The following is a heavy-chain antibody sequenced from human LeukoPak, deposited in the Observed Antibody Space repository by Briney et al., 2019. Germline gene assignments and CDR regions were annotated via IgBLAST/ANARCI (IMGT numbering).Heavy chain of an antibody. Sequence: SETLSLTCTVSGGSISSYYWSWIRQPAGKGLEWIGRIYTSGSTNYNPSLKSRVTISVDTSKKQFSLKLSSVTAADTAVYYCARLSGYDWERFYDYWGQGTLVTVSS. D-gene: IGHD5-12*01. V-gene: IGHV4-4*07. CDR3: ARLSGYDWERFYDY. J-gene: IGHJ4*02. CDR2: IYTSGST. CDR1: GGSISSYY.